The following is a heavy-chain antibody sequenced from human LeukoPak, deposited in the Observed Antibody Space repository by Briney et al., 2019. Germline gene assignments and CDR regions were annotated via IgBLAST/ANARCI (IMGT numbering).Heavy chain of an antibody. CDR3: ARVGVTHDAFDI. J-gene: IGHJ3*02. V-gene: IGHV1-46*01. Sequence: ASVKVSCKASGYPFSSYYMHWVRQAPGQGLEWMGIINPSGGSTTYAQKFQGRVTMTRDTSTSTVYMELSSLRSEETAVYYCARVGVTHDAFDIWGQGTMVTVSS. CDR2: INPSGGST. CDR1: GYPFSSYY. D-gene: IGHD4-23*01.